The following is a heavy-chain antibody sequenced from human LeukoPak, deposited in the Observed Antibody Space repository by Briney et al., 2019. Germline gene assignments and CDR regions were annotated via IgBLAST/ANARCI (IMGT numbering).Heavy chain of an antibody. Sequence: GASVKVSCKASGYTFTSYYMHWVRQAPGHGLEWMGIINPIGVTTGYAQKFQGRVTMTRNTSTSTVYMELSSLTSEDTAVYYCARDPYDSSGYYYLDSWGQGTLVTVSS. J-gene: IGHJ4*02. CDR2: INPIGVTT. CDR1: GYTFTSYY. V-gene: IGHV1-46*01. D-gene: IGHD3-22*01. CDR3: ARDPYDSSGYYYLDS.